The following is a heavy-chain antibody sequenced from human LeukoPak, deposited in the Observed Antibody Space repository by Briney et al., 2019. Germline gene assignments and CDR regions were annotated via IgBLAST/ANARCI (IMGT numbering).Heavy chain of an antibody. D-gene: IGHD6-13*01. CDR3: AASAAGLDY. Sequence: GGSLRLSCEASGFTFSSYWMNWVRQAPGKGLEWVTNIKEDGSEEYYVDSVKGRFIISRDNAKKSLFLQMNSLRAEDTAVYYCAASAAGLDYWGQGTLVTASS. CDR1: GFTFSSYW. J-gene: IGHJ4*02. CDR2: IKEDGSEE. V-gene: IGHV3-7*01.